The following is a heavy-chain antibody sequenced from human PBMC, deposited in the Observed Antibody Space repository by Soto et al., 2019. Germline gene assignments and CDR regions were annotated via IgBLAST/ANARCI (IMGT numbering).Heavy chain of an antibody. CDR3: ARNMDYYYGPGSGNGHGV. CDR2: INPNFGDT. CDR1: GYTFTSYY. D-gene: IGHD3-10*01. J-gene: IGHJ6*02. Sequence: QVQLVQSGAEVKEPGDSVRVSCESSGYTFTSYYIHCVRQAPGQGLEWMGWINPNFGDTTYAQDFEGRITLTRDMSISTVYMDLSRLTSDDTAIYYCARNMDYYYGPGSGNGHGVWGQGTTVNVFS. V-gene: IGHV1-2*02.